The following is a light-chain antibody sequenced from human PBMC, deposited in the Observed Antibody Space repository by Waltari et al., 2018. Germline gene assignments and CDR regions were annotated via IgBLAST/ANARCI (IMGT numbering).Light chain of an antibody. V-gene: IGLV7-43*01. CDR2: SST. CDR3: LLHFGGDQLV. J-gene: IGLJ3*02. CDR1: TGPVASGHY. Sequence: QPVVTQEPSLTVSPGGTVTLTCTSSTGPVASGHYPSWFQQMPGQAPRALIFSSTIKYSWTPARFSGSLLGGKAALTLSSVQPEDEADYYCLLHFGGDQLVFGGGTRLTVL.